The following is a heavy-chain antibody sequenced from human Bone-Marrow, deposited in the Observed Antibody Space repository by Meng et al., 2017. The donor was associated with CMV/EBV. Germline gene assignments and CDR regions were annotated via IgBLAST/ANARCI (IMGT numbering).Heavy chain of an antibody. CDR1: GYTFTSYG. CDR2: ISAYNGNT. V-gene: IGHV1-18*01. CDR3: ARDLRHGGSYYAFDY. D-gene: IGHD1-26*01. J-gene: IGHJ4*02. Sequence: ASVKVSCKASGYTFTSYGISWVRQAPGQVLEWMGWISAYNGNTNYAQKLQGRVTMTTDTSTSTAYMELRSLRSDDTAVYYCARDLRHGGSYYAFDYWGQGTLVTVSS.